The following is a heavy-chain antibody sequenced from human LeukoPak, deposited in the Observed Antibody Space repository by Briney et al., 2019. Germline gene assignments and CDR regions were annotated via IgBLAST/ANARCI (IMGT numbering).Heavy chain of an antibody. CDR3: VRSLDY. CDR1: GFPFSTYA. Sequence: GGSLRLSCAASGFPFSTYAMNWVRQAPGKGLEWVSVITGSGGFTQYADSVKGRFTISRDNSKNTVCLQMNSLRVEDTALYYCVRSLDYWGQGTLVTVSS. V-gene: IGHV3-23*01. J-gene: IGHJ4*02. CDR2: ITGSGGFT.